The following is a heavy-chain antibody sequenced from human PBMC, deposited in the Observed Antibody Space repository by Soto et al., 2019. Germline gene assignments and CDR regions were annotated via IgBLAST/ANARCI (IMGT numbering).Heavy chain of an antibody. V-gene: IGHV3-11*01. CDR2: IGSRGTIR. CDR1: GFTFSDSY. CDR3: ARDLGYYDSSGYFDY. J-gene: IGHJ4*02. D-gene: IGHD3-22*01. Sequence: GGSLRLSCAASGFTFSDSYMSWIRQAPGKGLEWVSCIGSRGTIRYYADSVKGRFTIPRENAKNSLYLQMNRVRAEDTAVYYCARDLGYYDSSGYFDYWGQGSLVTVSS.